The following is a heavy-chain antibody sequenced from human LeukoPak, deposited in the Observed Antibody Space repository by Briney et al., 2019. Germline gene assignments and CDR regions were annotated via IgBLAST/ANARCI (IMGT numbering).Heavy chain of an antibody. CDR2: IWYDGSNK. D-gene: IGHD2-2*01. CDR1: GFTFSSYG. Sequence: GRSLRLSCAASGFTFSSYGMHWVRQAPGEGLEWGAVIWYDGSNKYYADSVKGRFTISRDNSKNTLYLQMNSLRAEDTAVYYCARGGEDIVVVPAADYYYGMDVWGKGTTVTVSS. V-gene: IGHV3-33*01. J-gene: IGHJ6*04. CDR3: ARGGEDIVVVPAADYYYGMDV.